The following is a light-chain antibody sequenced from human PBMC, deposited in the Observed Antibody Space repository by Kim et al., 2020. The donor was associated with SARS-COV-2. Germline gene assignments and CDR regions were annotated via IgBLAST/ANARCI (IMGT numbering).Light chain of an antibody. V-gene: IGKV1-5*01. CDR2: QAS. CDR3: QHYDSYPYT. CDR1: QRISM. J-gene: IGKJ2*01. Sequence: LSASGGDRVSITCRASQRISMLAWYQKEPGKAPKLLIYQASTLGSGVLSRFSGSGSGTEFSLTISGLQPDDFSTYHGQHYDSYPYTFGQGTKLEI.